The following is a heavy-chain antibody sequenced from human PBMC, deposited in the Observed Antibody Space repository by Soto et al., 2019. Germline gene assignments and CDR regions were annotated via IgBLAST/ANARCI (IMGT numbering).Heavy chain of an antibody. Sequence: GGSLRLSCVGSGFTFSTYSINWVRQAPGKGLEWVSSISSRSDIYYADSVKGRFTIYRDNAKNSVSLQVNSLRAEDTAVYYCAREYTAWPLAYGLDVWLQGXTVTVYS. CDR2: ISSRSDI. D-gene: IGHD2-2*02. CDR3: AREYTAWPLAYGLDV. CDR1: GFTFSTYS. V-gene: IGHV3-21*01. J-gene: IGHJ6*02.